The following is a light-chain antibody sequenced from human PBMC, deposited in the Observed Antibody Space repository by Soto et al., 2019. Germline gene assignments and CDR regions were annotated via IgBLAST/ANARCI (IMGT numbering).Light chain of an antibody. V-gene: IGLV1-44*01. CDR1: NCNIGSNT. CDR3: ASWDDSLIGVI. J-gene: IGLJ2*01. CDR2: TNN. Sequence: QSALSHPTSVCRTPGHRVTFCCSGVNCNIGSNTVHWYQQLPGTAPKILVYTNNRRFSGVPDRFSVSKSGTSASLAISGLQAEDEADYYCASWDDSLIGVIFGGGTK.